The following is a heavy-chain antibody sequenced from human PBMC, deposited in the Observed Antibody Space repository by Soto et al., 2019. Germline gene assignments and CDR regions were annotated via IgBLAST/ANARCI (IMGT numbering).Heavy chain of an antibody. CDR3: AKIPPYRGSYYADYYDTDA. CDR2: VHYSGST. J-gene: IGHJ6*02. CDR1: SGSISSAY. V-gene: IGHV4-59*01. Sequence: SEALSPTCTVSSGSISSAYWSWIRQSPGQGLEWIGYVHYSGSTNYNPSLKSRITISIDTSRDQFSLTLSTVTTADTAIYYCAKIPPYRGSYYADYYDTDAWGQGTTVPVS. D-gene: IGHD1-26*01.